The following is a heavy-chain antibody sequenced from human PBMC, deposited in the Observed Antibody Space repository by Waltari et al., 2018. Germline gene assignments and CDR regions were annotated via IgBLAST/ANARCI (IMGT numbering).Heavy chain of an antibody. V-gene: IGHV4-59*01. D-gene: IGHD3-9*01. J-gene: IGHJ4*02. CDR3: ARAKDILTTFDY. CDR2: IYYSGST. CDR1: GGSISSYY. Sequence: QVQLQESGPGLVKPSETLSLTCTVSGGSISSYYWSWIRQPPGKGLEWIGYIYYSGSTNYNPSLKSRVTISVDTSKNQFSLKLSSVTAVDTAVYYCARAKDILTTFDYWGQGTLVTVSS.